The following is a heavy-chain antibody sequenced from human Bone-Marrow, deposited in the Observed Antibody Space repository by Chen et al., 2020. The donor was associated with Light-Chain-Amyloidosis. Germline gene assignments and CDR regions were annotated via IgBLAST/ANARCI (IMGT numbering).Heavy chain of an antibody. D-gene: IGHD3-9*01. Sequence: EVQRVESGGGLVQPGGSLRLSCAASGFTFSDYERNWVRQAPGKGLELVSYIGGNGYTTHYAVSVEGRFTSSRDNANNSLYLQMNSLRAEDTAIYYCVRMDWELFDLWGPGSPVTVSS. CDR2: IGGNGYTT. CDR1: GFTFSDYE. J-gene: IGHJ4*02. CDR3: VRMDWELFDL. V-gene: IGHV3-48*03.